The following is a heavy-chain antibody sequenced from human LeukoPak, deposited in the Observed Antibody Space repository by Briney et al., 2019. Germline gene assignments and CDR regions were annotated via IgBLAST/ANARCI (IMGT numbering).Heavy chain of an antibody. Sequence: ASVKVSCKASGYTFTSYDINWVRQATGQGLEWMGWMNPNSGNTGYAQKFQGRVTMTRDTSTSTVYMELSSLRSEDTAVYYCARAPPYNYDSSGYSITAPGWFDPWGQGTLVTVSS. CDR1: GYTFTSYD. V-gene: IGHV1-8*01. D-gene: IGHD3-22*01. CDR2: MNPNSGNT. J-gene: IGHJ5*02. CDR3: ARAPPYNYDSSGYSITAPGWFDP.